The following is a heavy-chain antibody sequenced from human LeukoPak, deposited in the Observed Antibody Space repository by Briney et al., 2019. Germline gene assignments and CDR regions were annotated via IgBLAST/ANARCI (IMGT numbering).Heavy chain of an antibody. V-gene: IGHV3-11*01. Sequence: GGSLRLSCAASGFTFSDYYMSWIRQAPGKGLEWVSYISSSGSTIYYADSVKGRFTISRDNAKNSLYLQMNSLRAEDTAVYYCARYSGYDRSNWFDPWGQGTLVTVSS. CDR2: ISSSGSTI. CDR1: GFTFSDYY. CDR3: ARYSGYDRSNWFDP. J-gene: IGHJ5*02. D-gene: IGHD5-12*01.